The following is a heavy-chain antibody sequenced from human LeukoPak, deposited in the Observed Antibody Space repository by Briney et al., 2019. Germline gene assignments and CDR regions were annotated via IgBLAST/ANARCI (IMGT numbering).Heavy chain of an antibody. J-gene: IGHJ2*01. V-gene: IGHV4-4*07. D-gene: IGHD2-21*02. CDR1: GGSISSYY. CDR3: ARDKVVTAIQDWYFDL. Sequence: PSETLSLTCTVSGGSISSYYWSWIRQPAGKGLEWSGRIYTSGSTNYNPSLKSRVTMSVDTSKNQFSLKLSSVTAADTAVYYCARDKVVTAIQDWYFDLWGRGALVTVSS. CDR2: IYTSGST.